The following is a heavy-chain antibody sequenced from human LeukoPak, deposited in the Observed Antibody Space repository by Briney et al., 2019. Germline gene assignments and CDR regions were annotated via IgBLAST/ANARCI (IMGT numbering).Heavy chain of an antibody. CDR3: ARHDYRDYNPGTNWFDP. Sequence: SETLSLTCTVSGGSVSASTYYYCGWIRQPPGKGLEWIGSIHYSGTTYYNPSLKSRLTISVDTSKNQFSLKLNSVTTADTAVYYCARHDYRDYNPGTNWFDPWGQGTLVTVSS. D-gene: IGHD4-17*01. J-gene: IGHJ5*02. CDR2: IHYSGTT. V-gene: IGHV4-39*01. CDR1: GGSVSASTYY.